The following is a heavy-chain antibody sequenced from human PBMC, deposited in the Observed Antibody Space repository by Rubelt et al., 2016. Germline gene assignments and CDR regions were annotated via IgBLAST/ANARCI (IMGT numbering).Heavy chain of an antibody. J-gene: IGHJ4*02. Sequence: QVQLQESAPGLVKPSQTLSLTCTVSGGSISSGGYYWTWIRQHPGKGLEWIGYIYYSGSTNYNPSLKSRVTISVDTSKNQFSLKLTSVTAADTAVYYCARLSSSSGIDYWGQGILVTVSS. CDR3: ARLSSSSGIDY. V-gene: IGHV4-31*03. D-gene: IGHD6-6*01. CDR1: GGSISSGGYY. CDR2: IYYSGST.